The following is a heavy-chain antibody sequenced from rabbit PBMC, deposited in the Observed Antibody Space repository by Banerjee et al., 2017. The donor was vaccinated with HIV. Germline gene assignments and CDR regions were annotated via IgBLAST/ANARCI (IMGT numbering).Heavy chain of an antibody. CDR3: ARDRDGTGESSFDL. V-gene: IGHV1S40*01. CDR2: IDTGSGSI. Sequence: PGKGLEWIACIDTGSGSIYYASWAKGRFTISKPSSTTVTLQMTSLTAADTATYFCARDRDGTGESSFDLWGPGTLVTVS. J-gene: IGHJ4*01. D-gene: IGHD7-1*01.